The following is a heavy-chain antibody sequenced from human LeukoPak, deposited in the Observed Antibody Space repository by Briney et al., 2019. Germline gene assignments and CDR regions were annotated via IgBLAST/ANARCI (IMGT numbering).Heavy chain of an antibody. CDR2: IHTSGST. V-gene: IGHV4-4*07. D-gene: IGHD6-19*01. CDR1: GGSISSYY. CDR3: ARPRSSSGWDGDFDS. Sequence: SETLSLTCTVSGGSISSYYWSWIRQPAGKGLEWIGRIHTSGSTNYNPSLKSRVTMSVDTSKNQFSLNLSSVTAADTAVYYCARPRSSSGWDGDFDSWGQGTLVTVSS. J-gene: IGHJ4*02.